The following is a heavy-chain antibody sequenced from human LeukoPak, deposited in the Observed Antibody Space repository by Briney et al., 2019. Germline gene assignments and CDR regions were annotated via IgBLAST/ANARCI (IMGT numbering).Heavy chain of an antibody. CDR2: IYYSGST. CDR3: ARTNYYCSGGSCYFYGTSDYYYYYMDV. Sequence: SETLSLTCTVSGGSISSSSYYWGWIRQPPGKGLEWIGSIYYSGSTYYNPSLKSRVTISVDTSKNQFSLKLSSVTAADTAVYYCARTNYYCSGGSCYFYGTSDYYYYYMDVWGKGTTVTISS. D-gene: IGHD2-15*01. V-gene: IGHV4-39*07. J-gene: IGHJ6*03. CDR1: GGSISSSSYY.